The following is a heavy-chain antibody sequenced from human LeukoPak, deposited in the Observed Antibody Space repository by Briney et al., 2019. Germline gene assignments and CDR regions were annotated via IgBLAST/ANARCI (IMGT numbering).Heavy chain of an antibody. Sequence: ASVKVSCKASGYTFTSYDINWVRQATGQGLEWMGWMNPNSGNTGYAQEFQGRVTITRNTSISTAYMELSSLRSEDTAVYYCARGGFLEWLPLDYWGQGTLVTVSS. D-gene: IGHD3-3*01. CDR1: GYTFTSYD. J-gene: IGHJ4*02. CDR2: MNPNSGNT. CDR3: ARGGFLEWLPLDY. V-gene: IGHV1-8*03.